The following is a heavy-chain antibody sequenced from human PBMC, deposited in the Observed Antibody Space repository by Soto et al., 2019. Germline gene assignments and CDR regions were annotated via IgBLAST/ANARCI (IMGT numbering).Heavy chain of an antibody. D-gene: IGHD2-2*01. V-gene: IGHV5-10-1*01. J-gene: IGHJ6*02. Sequence: PGESLKISCKGSGYSFTSYWISWVRQMPGKGLEWMGRIDPSDSYTNYSPSLQGHVTISADKSISTAYLQWSSLKASDTAMYYCARWDIVVVPAAMRYYYGMDVWGQGTTVTVSS. CDR1: GYSFTSYW. CDR2: IDPSDSYT. CDR3: ARWDIVVVPAAMRYYYGMDV.